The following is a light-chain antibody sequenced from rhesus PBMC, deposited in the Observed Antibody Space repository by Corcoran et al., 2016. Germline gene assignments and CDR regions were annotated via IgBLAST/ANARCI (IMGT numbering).Light chain of an antibody. V-gene: IGKV2-60*01. CDR2: YGS. J-gene: IGKJ4*01. Sequence: DIVMTQTPLSLPVTLGEPASISCRSSQSLLSSNGYNYLNWYLQKPGHSPQLLIYYGSNRASGVPDRFSGRGSGTYFTMKISRVEAEDVGVYYCMQALQTLTFGGGTKVEIK. CDR3: MQALQTLT. CDR1: QSLLSSNGYNY.